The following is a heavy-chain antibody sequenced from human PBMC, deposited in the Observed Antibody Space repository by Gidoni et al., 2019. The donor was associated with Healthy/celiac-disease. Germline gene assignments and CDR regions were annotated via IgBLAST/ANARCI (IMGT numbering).Heavy chain of an antibody. CDR1: GFPFSSYG. CDR2: ISYDGSNK. V-gene: IGHV3-30*18. J-gene: IGHJ4*02. D-gene: IGHD3-22*01. Sequence: QVQLVESGGGVVQPGRSLRLSCAAAGFPFSSYGMHWGRQAPGKGLGWVAVISYDGSNKYYADSVKGRFTISRDNSKNTLYLQMNSLRAEDTAVYYCAKDSGSGYYYVFDYWGQGTLVTVSS. CDR3: AKDSGSGYYYVFDY.